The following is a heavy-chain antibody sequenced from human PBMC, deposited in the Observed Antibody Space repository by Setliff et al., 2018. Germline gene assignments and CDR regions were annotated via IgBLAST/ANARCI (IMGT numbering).Heavy chain of an antibody. V-gene: IGHV4-31*03. Sequence: PSETLSLTCIVSGGSISSGGYYWSWIRQHPGKGLEWIGYIYYSGSTYYNPSLKSRVTISVATSKNQFSLKLSSVTAADTAVYYCARVPRFTDTRNAFDIWGQGTMVTVSS. CDR3: ARVPRFTDTRNAFDI. CDR1: GGSISSGGYY. D-gene: IGHD5-18*01. CDR2: IYYSGST. J-gene: IGHJ3*02.